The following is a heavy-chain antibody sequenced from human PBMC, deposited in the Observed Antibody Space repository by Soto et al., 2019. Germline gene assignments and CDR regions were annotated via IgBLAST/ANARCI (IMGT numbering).Heavy chain of an antibody. V-gene: IGHV3-23*01. CDR2: ISGSGGST. J-gene: IGHJ6*03. D-gene: IGHD6-13*01. CDR3: AKEVLGSWYYYYYMDV. CDR1: GFTFSSYA. Sequence: GGSLRLSCAASGFTFSSYAMSWVRQAPGKGLEWVSAISGSGGSTYYADSVKGRFTISRDNSKNTLYLQMNSLRAEDTAVYYCAKEVLGSWYYYYYMDVWGKGTTVTVSS.